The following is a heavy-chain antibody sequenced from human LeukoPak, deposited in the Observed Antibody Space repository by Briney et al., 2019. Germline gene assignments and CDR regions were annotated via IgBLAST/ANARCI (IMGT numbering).Heavy chain of an antibody. Sequence: GGSLRLSCAASGFTFSNYAMRWVRQAPGKGLEWVSGISGSGDSTYYADSVKGRFTISRNNSKNTLYLQMNSLRAEDTAVYYCARRSGIAVAGAFDYWGQGTLVTVSS. V-gene: IGHV3-23*01. D-gene: IGHD6-19*01. CDR3: ARRSGIAVAGAFDY. CDR1: GFTFSNYA. J-gene: IGHJ4*02. CDR2: ISGSGDST.